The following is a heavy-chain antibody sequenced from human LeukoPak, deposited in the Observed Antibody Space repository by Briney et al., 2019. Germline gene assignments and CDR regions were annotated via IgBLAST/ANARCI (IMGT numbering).Heavy chain of an antibody. Sequence: GASVKVSCKASGYTFTDYYMHWVRQAPGQGLEWMGWINPNSGGTNYAQKFQGRVTMTRDTSISTAYMELSRLRSDDTAVYYCARASYYYDSSGYPGYYSDYWGQGTLVTVSS. J-gene: IGHJ4*02. CDR3: ARASYYYDSSGYPGYYSDY. CDR1: GYTFTDYY. CDR2: INPNSGGT. D-gene: IGHD3-22*01. V-gene: IGHV1-2*02.